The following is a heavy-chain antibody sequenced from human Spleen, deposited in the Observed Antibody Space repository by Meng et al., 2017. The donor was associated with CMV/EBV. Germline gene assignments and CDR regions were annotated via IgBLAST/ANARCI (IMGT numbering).Heavy chain of an antibody. CDR2: IKEDGSEK. CDR1: GFTFSSYW. V-gene: IGHV3-7*03. D-gene: IGHD3-10*01. CDR3: ARERPYYGSGSYYPH. J-gene: IGHJ4*02. Sequence: GESLKISCAASGFTFSSYWMSWVRQAPGKGLEWVANIKEDGSEKYYVDSVKGRFTISRDNAKNLLYLQMNSLRAEDTAVYYCARERPYYGSGSYYPHWGQGTLVTVSS.